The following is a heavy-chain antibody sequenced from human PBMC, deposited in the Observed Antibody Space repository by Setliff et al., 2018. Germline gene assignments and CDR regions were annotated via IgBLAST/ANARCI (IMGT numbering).Heavy chain of an antibody. J-gene: IGHJ4*02. CDR2: VYVGGAT. V-gene: IGHV4-61*09. D-gene: IGHD3-10*01. Sequence: SETLSLTCNVSGVSIANTASYWSWIRQPAGKTLEWIGQVYVGGATDYNLSLKSRVTISLDSSKNQFSLRLSSVTAADAAVYFCARESATIGEFPLYYFDKWGQGIPVTVSS. CDR1: GVSIANTASY. CDR3: ARESATIGEFPLYYFDK.